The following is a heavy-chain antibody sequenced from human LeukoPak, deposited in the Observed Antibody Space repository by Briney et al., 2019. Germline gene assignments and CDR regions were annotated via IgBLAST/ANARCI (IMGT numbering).Heavy chain of an antibody. Sequence: GGSLRLSCAASGFTFSSYEMNWVRQAPGKGLEWVSYISSSGSTIYYADSVKGRFTISRDNAKNSLYLQMNSLRAEDTAVYYCARDTADFCSGTLYYYYYMDVWGKGTTVTVSS. CDR3: ARDTADFCSGTLYYYYYMDV. V-gene: IGHV3-48*03. J-gene: IGHJ6*03. CDR2: ISSSGSTI. D-gene: IGHD3-3*01. CDR1: GFTFSSYE.